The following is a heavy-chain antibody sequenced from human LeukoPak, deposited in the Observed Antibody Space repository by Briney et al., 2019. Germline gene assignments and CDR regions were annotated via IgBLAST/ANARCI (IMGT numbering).Heavy chain of an antibody. J-gene: IGHJ4*01. CDR2: MRYDGTQT. CDR3: GKPRPGSYPQPIEY. Sequence: PGGSLRLSCAASGFTFSIYGMYWVRQAPGKGLHWVAYMRYDGTQTYYADSVQGRFTISRDNSRNTVYLQMNDLRPEDTAMYYCGKPRPGSYPQPIEYWGHGTLATVSS. CDR1: GFTFSIYG. D-gene: IGHD3-10*01. V-gene: IGHV3-30*02.